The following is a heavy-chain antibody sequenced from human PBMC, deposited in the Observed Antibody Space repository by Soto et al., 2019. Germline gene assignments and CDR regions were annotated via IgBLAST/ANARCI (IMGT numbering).Heavy chain of an antibody. V-gene: IGHV4-4*02. Sequence: PSETLSLTCAVSGGSISSSNWWSWVRQPPGKGLEWIGEIYHSGSTNYNPSLKSRVTISVDKSKNQFSLTLSSVTAADTAVYYCARGAVSGSYEGSFDYWGQGTLVTVSS. J-gene: IGHJ4*02. D-gene: IGHD1-26*01. CDR3: ARGAVSGSYEGSFDY. CDR1: GGSISSSNW. CDR2: IYHSGST.